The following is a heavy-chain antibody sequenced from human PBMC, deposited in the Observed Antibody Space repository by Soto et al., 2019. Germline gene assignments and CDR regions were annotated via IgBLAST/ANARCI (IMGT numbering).Heavy chain of an antibody. CDR2: IYYSGST. CDR1: GGSVSSGSYY. D-gene: IGHD3-22*01. CDR3: ARGGQGAYYDSSGYLFDY. Sequence: LSLTCTVSGGSVSSGSYYWSWIRQPPGKGLEWIGYIYYSGSTNYNPSLKSRVTISVDTSKNQFSLKLSSVTAADTAVYYCARGGQGAYYDSSGYLFDYWGQGTLVTVSS. J-gene: IGHJ4*02. V-gene: IGHV4-61*01.